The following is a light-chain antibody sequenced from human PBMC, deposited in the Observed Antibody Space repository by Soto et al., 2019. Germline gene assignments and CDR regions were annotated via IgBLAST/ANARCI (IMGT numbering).Light chain of an antibody. J-gene: IGKJ1*01. CDR2: DAS. Sequence: EIVLTQSPGTLSLSPGERATVSCRASQSVSSSYLAWYQQKPGQAPRLLIYDASNRATGIPDRFSGSGSGTDFTLTISRLEPEDFAVYYCQQYGRSPWTFGQGTKVDIK. V-gene: IGKV3-20*01. CDR1: QSVSSSY. CDR3: QQYGRSPWT.